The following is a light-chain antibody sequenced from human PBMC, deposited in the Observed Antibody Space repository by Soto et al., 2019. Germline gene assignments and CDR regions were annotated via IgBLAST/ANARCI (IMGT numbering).Light chain of an antibody. Sequence: QSVLTQPASMSGSPGQSITISCTGTSSDVGGYDYVSWYQRHPGKAPELMIFEVVNRPSWISNRFSGSKSGSTATVRVFGVQAEDGGDYYWGTWGRSNASGFGTGTMVTVL. CDR1: SSDVGGYDY. CDR2: EVV. V-gene: IGLV2-14*01. J-gene: IGLJ1*01. CDR3: GTWGRSNASG.